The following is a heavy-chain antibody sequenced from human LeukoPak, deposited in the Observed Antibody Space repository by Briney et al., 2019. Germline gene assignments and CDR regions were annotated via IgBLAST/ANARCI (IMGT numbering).Heavy chain of an antibody. CDR3: ARKASYSSSAYNPHYFDY. CDR1: GFTLDDYA. Sequence: GGSLRLSCAASGFTLDDYAMHWVRQAPGKGLEWVSGISWNSGSIGYADSVKGRFTIYRDNAKNSLYLQMNSLKAEDTALYYCARKASYSSSAYNPHYFDYWGQGALVTVSS. V-gene: IGHV3-9*01. D-gene: IGHD6-6*01. CDR2: ISWNSGSI. J-gene: IGHJ4*02.